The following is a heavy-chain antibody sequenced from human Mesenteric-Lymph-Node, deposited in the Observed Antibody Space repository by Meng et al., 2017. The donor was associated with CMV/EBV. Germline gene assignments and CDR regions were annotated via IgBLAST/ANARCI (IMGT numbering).Heavy chain of an antibody. CDR3: AKRASVYSSSSHVDY. V-gene: IGHV3-21*01. CDR2: ISSSSSYI. J-gene: IGHJ4*02. Sequence: GGSLRLSCAASGFTFSSYSMNWVRQAPGKGLEWVSSISSSSSYIYYADSVKGRFTISRDNAKNSLYLQMNSLRAEDTAVYYCAKRASVYSSSSHVDYWGQGTLVTVSS. CDR1: GFTFSSYS. D-gene: IGHD6-6*01.